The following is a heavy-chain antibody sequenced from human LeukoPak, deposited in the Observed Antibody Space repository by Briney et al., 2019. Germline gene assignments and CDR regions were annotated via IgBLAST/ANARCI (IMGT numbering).Heavy chain of an antibody. Sequence: GGSLRLSCTASQFTFRNYGMHWVRQAPGKGLEWLTLISYDGSNHFYADSVKGRFTISRDNSKATLYLQIDGLSPEDTAVYFCAENYRLFGATFPWDWGQGTLVTVSS. V-gene: IGHV3-30*18. J-gene: IGHJ4*02. CDR3: AENYRLFGATFPWD. CDR1: QFTFRNYG. D-gene: IGHD3-3*01. CDR2: ISYDGSNH.